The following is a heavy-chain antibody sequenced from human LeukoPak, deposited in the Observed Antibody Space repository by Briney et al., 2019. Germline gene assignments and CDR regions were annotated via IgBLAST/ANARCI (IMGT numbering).Heavy chain of an antibody. D-gene: IGHD1-26*01. V-gene: IGHV4-39*07. J-gene: IGHJ4*02. CDR2: IYYSGST. CDR1: GGSISSSSYY. Sequence: SETLSLTCTVSGGSISSSSYYWGWIRQPPGKGLEWIGSIYYSGSTYYNPSLKSRVTISVDTSKNQFSLKLSSVTAADTAVYYCARRTSGSYYHDYWGQGTLVTVSS. CDR3: ARRTSGSYYHDY.